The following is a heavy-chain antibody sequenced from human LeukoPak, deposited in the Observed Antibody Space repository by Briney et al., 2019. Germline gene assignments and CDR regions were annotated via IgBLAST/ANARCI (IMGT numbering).Heavy chain of an antibody. CDR2: INHSGST. CDR3: ARGHYRVRYNWNLSHYYMDV. CDR1: GGSFSGYY. J-gene: IGHJ6*03. V-gene: IGHV4-34*01. D-gene: IGHD1-1*01. Sequence: PSETLSLTCAVYGGSFSGYYWSWIRQPPGKGLEWIGEINHSGSTNCNPSPKSRVTISVDTSKDQFSLKLSSVTAADTAVYYCARGHYRVRYNWNLSHYYMDVWGKGTTVTVSS.